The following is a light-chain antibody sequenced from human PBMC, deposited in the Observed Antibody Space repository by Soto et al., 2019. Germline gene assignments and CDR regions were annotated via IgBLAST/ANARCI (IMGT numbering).Light chain of an antibody. CDR1: QSVSSSY. Sequence: EIVLSQSPGTLSLSPGERATLSCRASQSVSSSYLAWYQQKPGQAPRLLIYGASSRATGIPDRFSGSGSGTDFPLTISRLEPEDFALYYCQQYGSSPWTFGQGTKVEIK. CDR3: QQYGSSPWT. J-gene: IGKJ1*01. V-gene: IGKV3-20*01. CDR2: GAS.